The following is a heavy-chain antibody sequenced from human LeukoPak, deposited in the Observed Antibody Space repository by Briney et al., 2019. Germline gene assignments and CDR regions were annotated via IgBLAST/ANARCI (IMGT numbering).Heavy chain of an antibody. V-gene: IGHV1-2*02. CDR3: AREAIFGVVIFY. CDR1: GYTFTGYY. D-gene: IGHD3-3*01. CDR2: INPNSGGT. J-gene: IGHJ4*02. Sequence: GASVKVSCKASGYTFTGYYMHWVRQAPGQGLEWMGWINPNSGGTNYAQKFQGRVTMTRDTSISTAYMELCRLRSDDTAVYYCAREAIFGVVIFYWGQGTLVTVSS.